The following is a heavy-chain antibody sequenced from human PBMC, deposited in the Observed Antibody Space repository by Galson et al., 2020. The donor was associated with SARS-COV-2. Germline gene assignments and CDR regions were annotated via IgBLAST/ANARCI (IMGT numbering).Heavy chain of an antibody. Sequence: SETLSLTCTVSGYSISSGYYWDWIRQPPGKGLEWIGSIYHSGNTYYNPSLKSRATISVDTSNNQFSLKLTSVTAADTAAYYCARGRYSYGTGDYWGQGTLVTVSS. CDR3: ARGRYSYGTGDY. V-gene: IGHV4-38-2*02. CDR1: GYSISSGYY. D-gene: IGHD5-18*01. J-gene: IGHJ4*02. CDR2: IYHSGNT.